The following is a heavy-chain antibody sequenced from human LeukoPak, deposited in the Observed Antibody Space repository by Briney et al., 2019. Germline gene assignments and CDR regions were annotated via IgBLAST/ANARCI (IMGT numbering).Heavy chain of an antibody. J-gene: IGHJ4*02. D-gene: IGHD1-26*01. Sequence: PGGSLRLSCAASGFTFSSYAMHWVRQAPGKGLEYVSAISSNGGSTYYANSVKGRFTISRDNSKNTLYLQMGSLRAEDMAVYYCARAKISGSYFLDYWGQGTLVTASS. CDR2: ISSNGGST. V-gene: IGHV3-64*01. CDR1: GFTFSSYA. CDR3: ARAKISGSYFLDY.